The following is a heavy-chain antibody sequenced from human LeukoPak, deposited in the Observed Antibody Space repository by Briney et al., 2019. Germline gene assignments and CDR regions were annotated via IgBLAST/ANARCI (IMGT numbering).Heavy chain of an antibody. CDR3: ARGGGDGYYFDY. CDR1: GGSFSGYS. V-gene: IGHV4-34*01. J-gene: IGHJ4*02. CDR2: INHSGTT. D-gene: IGHD5-24*01. Sequence: PSETLSLTCAVYGGSFSGYSWTWIRQPPGKGLEWIGEINHSGTTDYNPSLQSRVTISVDTSKNQFSLKLSSVTAADTAVYYCARGGGDGYYFDYWGQGTLITVSS.